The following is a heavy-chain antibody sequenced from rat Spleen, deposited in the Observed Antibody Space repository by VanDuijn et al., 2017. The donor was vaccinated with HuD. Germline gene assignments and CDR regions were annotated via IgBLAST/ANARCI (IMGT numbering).Heavy chain of an antibody. CDR3: TRDHPYYSVGGWFAY. J-gene: IGHJ3*01. V-gene: IGHV2S30*01. CDR2: MKYDGDT. D-gene: IGHD1-1*01. CDR1: GFSLMDYS. Sequence: QVQLKESGPGLVQPSQTLSLTCTVSGFSLMDYSIHWVRQPPGKGLEWMGRMKYDGDTYYNSALKSRLSISRDTSKSQVFLKMNSLQTEDTAIYYCTRDHPYYSVGGWFAYWGQGTLVTVSS.